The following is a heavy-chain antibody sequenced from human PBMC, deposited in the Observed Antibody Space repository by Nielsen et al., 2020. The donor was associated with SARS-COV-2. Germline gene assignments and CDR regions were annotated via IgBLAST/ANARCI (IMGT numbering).Heavy chain of an antibody. J-gene: IGHJ4*02. CDR3: ARDHYGDNLYDY. CDR2: IIPIFGTA. V-gene: IGHV1-69*13. CDR1: GGTFSSYA. D-gene: IGHD4-17*01. Sequence: SVKVSCKASGGTFSSYAISWVRQAPGQGLEWMGGIIPIFGTANYAQKFQGRVTITADESTSTVYMDLSSLKSEDTTVYYCARDHYGDNLYDYWGQGTLVTVSS.